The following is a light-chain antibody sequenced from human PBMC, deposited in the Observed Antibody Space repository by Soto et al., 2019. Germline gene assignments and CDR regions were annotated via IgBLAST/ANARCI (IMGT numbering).Light chain of an antibody. V-gene: IGKV3-11*01. J-gene: IGKJ1*01. Sequence: EIVLTPSPATLSLSPVERATLSCRASQSVSTFLAWYQHKPGQAPRLLIYDASNRATGIPDRFRGSGSGTDFTLTISSLEPEDFALYYCQQRSNWPWTFGQGTQGGYQ. CDR1: QSVSTF. CDR3: QQRSNWPWT. CDR2: DAS.